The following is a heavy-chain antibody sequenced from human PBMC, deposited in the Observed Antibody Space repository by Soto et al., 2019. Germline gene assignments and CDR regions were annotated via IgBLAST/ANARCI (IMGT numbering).Heavy chain of an antibody. Sequence: SETLSLTCAVSGGSISSGGYSWSWIRQPPGKGLEWIGYIYHSGSTYYNPSLKSRVTISVDTSKNQFSLKLSSVTAADTAVYYCARFGTSGCIDYWGQGTLVSVSS. CDR1: GGSISSGGYS. CDR2: IYHSGST. J-gene: IGHJ4*02. V-gene: IGHV4-30-2*02. D-gene: IGHD6-19*01. CDR3: ARFGTSGCIDY.